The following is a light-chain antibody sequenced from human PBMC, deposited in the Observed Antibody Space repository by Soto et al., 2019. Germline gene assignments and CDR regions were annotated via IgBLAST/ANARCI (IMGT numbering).Light chain of an antibody. J-gene: IGLJ3*02. CDR1: SYNL. V-gene: IGLV2-23*01. Sequence: QSALTQSASVSGSPGQSITISCTGSYNLVSWYQHHPGKAPKLMIYEGSKRPSGVSNRFSGSKSGNTAALTISGLQAEDEADYYCCSYAGSFTGVFGGGTKVTVL. CDR3: CSYAGSFTGV. CDR2: EGS.